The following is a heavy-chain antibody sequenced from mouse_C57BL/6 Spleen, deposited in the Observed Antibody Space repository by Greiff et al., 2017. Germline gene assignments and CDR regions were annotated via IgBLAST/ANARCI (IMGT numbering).Heavy chain of an antibody. CDR3: ATHSTVVATNYFDY. D-gene: IGHD1-1*01. CDR2: IWVDGST. CDR1: GFSLTSYG. Sequence: QVTLKESGPGLVAPSPSLSISCTASGFSLTSYGVSWVRQPPGKGLEWLGVIWVDGSTIYHSDLISRLGISKDNSKSQVFFILNSLQTDDTATYYYATHSTVVATNYFDYWGQGTTLTVSS. V-gene: IGHV2-3*01. J-gene: IGHJ2*01.